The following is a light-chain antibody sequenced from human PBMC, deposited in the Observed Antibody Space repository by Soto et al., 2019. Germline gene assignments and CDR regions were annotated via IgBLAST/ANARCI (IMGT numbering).Light chain of an antibody. CDR1: QSVSRK. V-gene: IGKV3-20*01. J-gene: IGKJ1*01. CDR3: QYCGTSRT. CDR2: ATS. Sequence: EIVLTQSPATLSVSPGDRATLSFRASQSVSRKLAWYQQKPGQAPRLLIFATSNTATGIPDRFGGSGSETEFTLTISGLEPEDSAVYYCQYCGTSRTFGQGTKVDIK.